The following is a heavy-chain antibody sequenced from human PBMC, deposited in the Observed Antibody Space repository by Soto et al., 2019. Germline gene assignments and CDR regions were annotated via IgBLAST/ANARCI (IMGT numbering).Heavy chain of an antibody. CDR1: GDTFTEYY. Sequence: QVQLMQSGAEVKKPGASVKVSCKASGDTFTEYYIHWVRQAPGQGLEWMGTVNPSGGHTTYAQHFLGRVTRTRDKSTSPRYMGLTSLTSEDTALYYCARGGHVVVVTAALDYWGQGTLVTVSS. J-gene: IGHJ4*02. CDR2: VNPSGGHT. V-gene: IGHV1-46*01. D-gene: IGHD2-21*02. CDR3: ARGGHVVVVTAALDY.